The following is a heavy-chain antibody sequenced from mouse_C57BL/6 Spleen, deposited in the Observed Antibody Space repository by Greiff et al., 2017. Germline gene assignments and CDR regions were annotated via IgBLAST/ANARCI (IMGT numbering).Heavy chain of an antibody. J-gene: IGHJ4*01. CDR1: GFNIKDDY. Sequence: EVQLQQSGAELVRPGASVKLSCTASGFNIKDDYMHWVKQRPEQGLEWIGWIDPENGDTEYASKFQGKATITADTSSNTAYLQLSSLTSEDTAVYYCTTGDIYGNYVNWDGDAMDYWGQGTSVTVSS. CDR3: TTGDIYGNYVNWDGDAMDY. V-gene: IGHV14-4*01. CDR2: IDPENGDT. D-gene: IGHD2-1*01.